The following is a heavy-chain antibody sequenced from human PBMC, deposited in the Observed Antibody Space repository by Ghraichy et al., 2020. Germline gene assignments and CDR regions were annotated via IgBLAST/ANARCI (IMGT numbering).Heavy chain of an antibody. CDR2: IWYDGSNK. CDR1: GFTFSSYG. J-gene: IGHJ6*02. D-gene: IGHD3-10*01. Sequence: GGSLRLSCAASGFTFSSYGMHWVRQAPGKGLEWVAVIWYDGSNKYYADSVKGRFTISRDNSKNTLYLQMNSLRAEDTAVYYCARGSPNYYGSGSYYIPGYYYYYYYGMDVWGQGTTVTVSS. CDR3: ARGSPNYYGSGSYYIPGYYYYYYYGMDV. V-gene: IGHV3-33*01.